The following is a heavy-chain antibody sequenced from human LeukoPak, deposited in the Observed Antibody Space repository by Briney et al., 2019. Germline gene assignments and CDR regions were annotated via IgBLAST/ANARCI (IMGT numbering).Heavy chain of an antibody. D-gene: IGHD3-10*01. CDR1: GGSISSSSYY. V-gene: IGHV4-39*01. Sequence: SETLSLTCTVSGGSISSSSYYWGWIRQPPGKGLEWIGSIYYSGSTYYNPSLKSRVTISVDTSKSQFSLKLSSVTAADTAVYYCARIGIRYYYGSGSSRGSFGYWGQGTLVTVSS. CDR2: IYYSGST. CDR3: ARIGIRYYYGSGSSRGSFGY. J-gene: IGHJ4*02.